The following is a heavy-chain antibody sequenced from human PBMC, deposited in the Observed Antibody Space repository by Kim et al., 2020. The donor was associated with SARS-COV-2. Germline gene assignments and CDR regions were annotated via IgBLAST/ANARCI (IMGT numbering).Heavy chain of an antibody. V-gene: IGHV4-34*01. Sequence: SETLSLTCAVYGWSFSGYYWSWIRQPPGKGLEWIVEINHSGITNYNPSLKRRVTISLDTSKNQFSLKLSSVTAADTAVYYCASDFNDYGGNSANYWGQGTLVTVSS. CDR1: GWSFSGYY. CDR3: ASDFNDYGGNSANY. CDR2: INHSGIT. D-gene: IGHD4-17*01. J-gene: IGHJ4*02.